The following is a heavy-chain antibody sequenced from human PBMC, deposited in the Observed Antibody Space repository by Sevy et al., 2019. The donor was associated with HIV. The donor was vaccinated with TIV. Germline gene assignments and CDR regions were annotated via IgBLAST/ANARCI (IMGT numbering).Heavy chain of an antibody. V-gene: IGHV3-21*01. CDR3: ARYEEDTTLVNAFDI. J-gene: IGHJ3*02. Sequence: GVSLRLSCAASGFTFSNYIINWVRQAPGKGLEWVSSISNSGTYIYYADSVKGRFTISRDNAKNSLYLQMNSLRAEDTAVYYCARYEEDTTLVNAFDIWCQGTMVTVSS. D-gene: IGHD5-18*01. CDR2: ISNSGTYI. CDR1: GFTFSNYI.